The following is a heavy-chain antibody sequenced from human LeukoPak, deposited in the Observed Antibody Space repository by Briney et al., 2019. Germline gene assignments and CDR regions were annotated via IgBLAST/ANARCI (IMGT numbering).Heavy chain of an antibody. CDR3: ARSPFVAGVGPTSWYFDL. CDR1: GASITSYY. Sequence: SETLPLTCTVSGASITSYYWTWIRQPPGKGLEWIGYIYSSAHMDVNPSLKSRVTISVDASKRQVSLKLFSVTASDTALYYCARSPFVAGVGPTSWYFDLWGRGTLVTVSS. J-gene: IGHJ2*01. D-gene: IGHD1-26*01. CDR2: IYSSAHM. V-gene: IGHV4-4*09.